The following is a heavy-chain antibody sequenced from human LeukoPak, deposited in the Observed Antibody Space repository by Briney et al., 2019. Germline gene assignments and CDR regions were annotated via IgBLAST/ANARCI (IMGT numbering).Heavy chain of an antibody. Sequence: SVKVSCKASGGTFSSYAISWVRQAPGQGLELMGGIIPIFGTANYAQKFQGRVTITTDESTSTAYMELSSLRSEDTAVYYCASTIFGVVSNWFDPWGQGTLVTVSS. CDR1: GGTFSSYA. CDR2: IIPIFGTA. V-gene: IGHV1-69*05. D-gene: IGHD3-3*01. J-gene: IGHJ5*02. CDR3: ASTIFGVVSNWFDP.